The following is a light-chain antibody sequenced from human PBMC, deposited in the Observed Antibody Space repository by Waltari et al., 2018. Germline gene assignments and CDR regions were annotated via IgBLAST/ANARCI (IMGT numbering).Light chain of an antibody. V-gene: IGKV2-28*01. J-gene: IGKJ3*01. Sequence: DIVMTQSPLSLPVTPGEPASISCKSSQSLLYSTGYNYLDWYLQKPGQSPQLLIYLGSYRASGVPDRFSCSGSGTDFTLKISRVEADDVGVYFCMQALDTPLTFGPGTKVDF. CDR3: MQALDTPLT. CDR2: LGS. CDR1: QSLLYSTGYNY.